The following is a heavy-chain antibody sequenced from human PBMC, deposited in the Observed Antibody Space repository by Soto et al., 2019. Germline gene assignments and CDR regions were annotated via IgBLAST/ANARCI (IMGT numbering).Heavy chain of an antibody. Sequence: QTXGSLRLSCSASGFRFIDYAINWVRQVPGMGLEYVAGIGGRGGNAFYADSMKGRFSISRDNSKNTVYLHMHNLRVDDSAMYYCAKARHSGDFAGSYDSWGQGTLVTVS. J-gene: IGHJ5*02. CDR1: GFRFIDYA. CDR2: IGGRGGNA. D-gene: IGHD2-21*02. CDR3: AKARHSGDFAGSYDS. V-gene: IGHV3-23*01.